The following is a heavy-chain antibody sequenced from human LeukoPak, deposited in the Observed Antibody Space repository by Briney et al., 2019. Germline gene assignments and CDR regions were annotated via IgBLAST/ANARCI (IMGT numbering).Heavy chain of an antibody. Sequence: GGSLRLSCTASGFTFGDYAMSWVPQAPGKGWGWVGFFRSKAYGGTTEYAASVKGRFTISRDDSKSIAYLQMNSLKTEDTAVYYCTRENGDWGDYYFDYWGQGTLVTVSS. J-gene: IGHJ4*02. D-gene: IGHD4-17*01. CDR3: TRENGDWGDYYFDY. CDR1: GFTFGDYA. CDR2: FRSKAYGGTT. V-gene: IGHV3-49*04.